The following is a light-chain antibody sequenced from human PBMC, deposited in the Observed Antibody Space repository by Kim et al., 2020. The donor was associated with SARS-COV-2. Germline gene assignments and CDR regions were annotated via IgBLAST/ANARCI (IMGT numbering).Light chain of an antibody. V-gene: IGKV3-20*01. Sequence: ETVLTQSPGTLSVSPGERATLSCRASQSVSKNYVAWYQQKPGQAPRLLIYGASTRATGIPDRFSGSGSGTDFTLTISRLEPEDFGVYYCQQYGSSLRTFGQGTKLEI. CDR2: GAS. CDR1: QSVSKNY. J-gene: IGKJ1*01. CDR3: QQYGSSLRT.